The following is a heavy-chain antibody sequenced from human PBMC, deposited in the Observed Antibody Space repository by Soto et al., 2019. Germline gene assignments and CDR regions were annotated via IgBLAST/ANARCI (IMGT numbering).Heavy chain of an antibody. J-gene: IGHJ4*02. CDR1: DNSFSTFD. V-gene: IGHV1-3*01. CDR2: INAGNGNT. D-gene: IGHD2-15*01. Sequence: ASVKVSCKASDNSFSTFDLSWVRQAPGQRLEWMGWINAGNGNTKYSQKFQGRVTITRDTSASTGYMELSSLRSEDTAVYYCAKDPCIPRCPNYWGQGTLVPVSS. CDR3: AKDPCIPRCPNY.